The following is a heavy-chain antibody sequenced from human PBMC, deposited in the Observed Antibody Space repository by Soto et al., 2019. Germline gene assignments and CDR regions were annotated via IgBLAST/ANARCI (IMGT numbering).Heavy chain of an antibody. CDR3: ARRHFWSGYKGFYYFDY. CDR1: GGSISSYY. D-gene: IGHD3-3*02. CDR2: IYYSGST. V-gene: IGHV4-59*08. Sequence: SETLSLTCTVSGGSISSYYWSWIRQPPGKGLEWIGYIYYSGSTNYNPSLKSRVTISVDASKNQFSLKLSSVTAADTAVYYCARRHFWSGYKGFYYFDYWGQGTLVTVSS. J-gene: IGHJ4*02.